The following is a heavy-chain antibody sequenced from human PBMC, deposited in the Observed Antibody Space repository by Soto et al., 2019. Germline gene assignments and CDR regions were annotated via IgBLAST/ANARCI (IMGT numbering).Heavy chain of an antibody. CDR3: AREGPLAAAEERGGNWFDP. Sequence: QVQLQQWGAGLLKPSETLSLTCAVYGGSFSGYYWSWIRQPPGKGLEWIGEINHSGSTNYNPSLKSRVTISVDTSKNQFSVKLSSVTTADTAVYYCAREGPLAAAEERGGNWFDPWGQGTLVTVSS. D-gene: IGHD6-13*01. V-gene: IGHV4-34*01. CDR1: GGSFSGYY. J-gene: IGHJ5*02. CDR2: INHSGST.